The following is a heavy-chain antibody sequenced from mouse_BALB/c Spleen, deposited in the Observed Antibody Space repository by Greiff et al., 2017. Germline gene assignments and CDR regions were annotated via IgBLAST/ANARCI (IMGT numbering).Heavy chain of an antibody. J-gene: IGHJ1*01. CDR3: ARPHYNWYFDV. V-gene: IGHV5-6-5*01. Sequence: DVHLVESGGGLVKPGGSLKLSCAASGFTFSSYAMSWVRQTPEKRLEWVASISSGGSTYYPDSVKGRFTISRDNARNILYLQLSSLRSEDTAMYYCARPHYNWYFDVWGAGTTVTVSS. CDR1: GFTFSSYA. CDR2: ISSGGST. D-gene: IGHD1-1*01.